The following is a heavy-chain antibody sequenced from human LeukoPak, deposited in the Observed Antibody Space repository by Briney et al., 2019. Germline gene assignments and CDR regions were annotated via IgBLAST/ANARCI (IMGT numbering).Heavy chain of an antibody. Sequence: ASVKVSCKAPGYTFTGYYMHWVRQAPGQGLEWMGWINPNSGGTNYAQKFQGRVTMTRDTSIGTAYMELSRLSSDDTAVYYCARGNLIRDSSGYYYRDYWGQGTLVIVSS. CDR3: ARGNLIRDSSGYYYRDY. CDR1: GYTFTGYY. CDR2: INPNSGGT. D-gene: IGHD3-22*01. J-gene: IGHJ4*02. V-gene: IGHV1-2*02.